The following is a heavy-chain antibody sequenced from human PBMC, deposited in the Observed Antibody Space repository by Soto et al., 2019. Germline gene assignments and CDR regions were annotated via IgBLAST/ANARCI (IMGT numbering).Heavy chain of an antibody. V-gene: IGHV1-18*01. D-gene: IGHD1-1*01. CDR1: GYTFTSYG. CDR3: ARGNWNYYYYYGTDV. J-gene: IGHJ6*02. CDR2: ISAYNGNT. Sequence: ASVKVSCTASGYTFTSYGISWVRQAPGQGLEWMGWISAYNGNTNYAQKLQGRVTMTTDTSTSTAYMELRSLRSDDTAVYCCARGNWNYYYYYGTDVWGPGATVTVSS.